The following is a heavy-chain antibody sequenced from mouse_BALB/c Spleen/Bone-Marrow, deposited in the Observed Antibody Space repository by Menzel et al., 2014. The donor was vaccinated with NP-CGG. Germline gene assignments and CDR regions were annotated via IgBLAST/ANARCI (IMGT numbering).Heavy chain of an antibody. CDR1: GYTLTDYA. CDR3: ARGYSNNYAMAY. Sequence: QGQLQQSGAELGRPGVSVKISCKGSGYTLTDYAMHWVKQSHAESLEGIGVINTYFGDISYNQKFKGKNTIAVDKTSRTVYMELARLPAPDSAIYYCARGYSNNYAMAYWGQGTSVTVSS. CDR2: INTYFGDI. J-gene: IGHJ4*01. D-gene: IGHD2-5*01. V-gene: IGHV1S137*01.